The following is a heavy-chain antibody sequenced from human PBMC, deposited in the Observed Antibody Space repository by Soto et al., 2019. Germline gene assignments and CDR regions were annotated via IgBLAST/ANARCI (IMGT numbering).Heavy chain of an antibody. D-gene: IGHD3-3*01. V-gene: IGHV3-30-3*01. J-gene: IGHJ5*02. CDR2: ISYDGSNK. Sequence: PGGSLRLSCAASGFTFSSYAMHWVRQAPGKGPEWVAVISYDGSNKYYADSVKGRFTISRDNSKNTLYLQMNSLRAEDTAVYYCARSSPYYDFWSGYQDGDWFDPWGQGTLVTVSS. CDR3: ARSSPYYDFWSGYQDGDWFDP. CDR1: GFTFSSYA.